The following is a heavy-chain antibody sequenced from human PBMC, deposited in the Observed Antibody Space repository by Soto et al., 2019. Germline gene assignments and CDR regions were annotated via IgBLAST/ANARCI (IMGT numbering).Heavy chain of an antibody. CDR1: GFTFSSYA. Sequence: HPGGSLRLSCAASGFTFSSYAMHWVRQAPGKGLEWVAVISYDGSNKYYADSVKGRFTISRDNSKNTLYLQMNSLRAEDTAVYYCARDPPSLHDFWSGYRGYGMDVWGQGTTVTVSS. V-gene: IGHV3-30-3*01. CDR2: ISYDGSNK. CDR3: ARDPPSLHDFWSGYRGYGMDV. J-gene: IGHJ6*02. D-gene: IGHD3-3*01.